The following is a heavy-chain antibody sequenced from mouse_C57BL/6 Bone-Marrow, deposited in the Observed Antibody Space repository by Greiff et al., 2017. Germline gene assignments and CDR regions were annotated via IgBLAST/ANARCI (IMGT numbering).Heavy chain of an antibody. J-gene: IGHJ2*01. CDR3: TRGATVVAVDY. CDR2: IDPETGGT. Sequence: VNVVESGAELVRPGASVTLSCKASGYTFTDYEMHWVKQTPVHGLEWIGAIDPETGGTAYNQKFKGKAILTADKSSSTAYMELRSLTSEDSAVYYCTRGATVVAVDYWGQGTTLTVSS. V-gene: IGHV1-15*01. CDR1: GYTFTDYE. D-gene: IGHD1-1*01.